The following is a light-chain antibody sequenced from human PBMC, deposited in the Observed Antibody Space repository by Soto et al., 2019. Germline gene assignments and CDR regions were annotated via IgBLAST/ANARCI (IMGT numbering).Light chain of an antibody. V-gene: IGLV2-14*01. J-gene: IGLJ1*01. CDR1: SSDIGAYDY. Sequence: QSALTQPASLSESPGQSITISCTGTSSDIGAYDYVSWFQQHPVKAPKLMISEVNNRPSGVSNRFSGSKSGNTAYLTISGLQVEDEAEYICFSFTTTSPHGFANGTKETV. CDR2: EVN. CDR3: FSFTTTSPHG.